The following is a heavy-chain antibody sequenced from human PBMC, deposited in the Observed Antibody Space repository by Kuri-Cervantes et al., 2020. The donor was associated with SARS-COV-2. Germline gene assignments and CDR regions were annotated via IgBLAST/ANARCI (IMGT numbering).Heavy chain of an antibody. CDR1: GASLSSADFY. J-gene: IGHJ5*02. V-gene: IGHV4-30-4*01. CDR2: IYFSGTT. Sequence: SETLSLTCTVSGASLSSADFYWSRIRQPPGKGLVWIGYIYFSGTTYYNPALQSRVTISVDTSKNQFSLKLTSVTVADTAVYYCVSTETGNTNWFDPWGQGTLVTVSS. CDR3: VSTETGNTNWFDP. D-gene: IGHD1-7*01.